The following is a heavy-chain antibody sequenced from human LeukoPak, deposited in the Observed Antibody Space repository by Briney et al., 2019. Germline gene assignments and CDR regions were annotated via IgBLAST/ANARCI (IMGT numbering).Heavy chain of an antibody. J-gene: IGHJ4*02. V-gene: IGHV1-18*01. D-gene: IGHD4-17*01. CDR2: ISAYNGNT. Sequence: ASVKVSCKASGYTLTRYIHWVRQAPGQGLEWMGWISAYNGNTNYAQKLQGRVTMTTDTSTSTAYMELRNLISDDTAVYYCARADDYGDYGMPSDFDFWGQGTLVTVSS. CDR1: GYTLTRY. CDR3: ARADDYGDYGMPSDFDF.